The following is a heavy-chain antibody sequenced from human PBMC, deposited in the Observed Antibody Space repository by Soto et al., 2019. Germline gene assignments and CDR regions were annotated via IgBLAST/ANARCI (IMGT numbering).Heavy chain of an antibody. CDR2: ISAYNGNT. CDR3: ARDTSAVGGTWNWFDP. CDR1: GYTFTSYD. V-gene: IGHV1-18*01. D-gene: IGHD6-19*01. J-gene: IGHJ5*02. Sequence: GASVKVSFRASGYTFTSYDIRWVRQAPGQGLEWMGWISAYNGNTHYAQKLQGRVTMTTDTSTSTAYMELRSLRSDDTAVYYCARDTSAVGGTWNWFDPCGQGTLVTVS.